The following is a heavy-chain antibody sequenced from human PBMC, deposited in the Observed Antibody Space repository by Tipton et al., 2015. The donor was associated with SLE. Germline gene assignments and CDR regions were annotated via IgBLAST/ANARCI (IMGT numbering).Heavy chain of an antibody. CDR1: GFTFSNAW. CDR3: ITFGVTGKTGAFDI. Sequence: GSLRLSCAASGFTFSNAWMSWVRQAPGKGLEWVGRIKSKTDGGTTDYAAPVKGRSTISRDDSKNTLYLQMNSLKTEDTAVYYCITFGVTGKTGAFDIWGQGTMVTVSS. D-gene: IGHD1-20*01. J-gene: IGHJ3*02. CDR2: IKSKTDGGTT. V-gene: IGHV3-15*01.